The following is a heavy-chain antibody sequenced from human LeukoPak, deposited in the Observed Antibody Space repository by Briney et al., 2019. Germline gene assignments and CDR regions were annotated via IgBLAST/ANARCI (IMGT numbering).Heavy chain of an antibody. Sequence: GGSLRLSCAASGFKFDDYGMSWVRHAPGKRLEWVSGLNWDGGSTAYADSVKGRFTVSRDNAKNSLYLQMNSLRAEDTAVYYCARGGEELDYWGQGTLVTVSS. J-gene: IGHJ4*02. D-gene: IGHD3-10*01. CDR1: GFKFDDYG. CDR2: LNWDGGST. CDR3: ARGGEELDY. V-gene: IGHV3-20*04.